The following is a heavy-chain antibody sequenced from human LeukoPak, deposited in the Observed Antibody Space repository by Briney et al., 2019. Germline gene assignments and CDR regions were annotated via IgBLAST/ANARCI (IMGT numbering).Heavy chain of an antibody. CDR2: FDLVHGAT. Sequence: ASVKVSCKVSGYRFTELSRHWVRQAPGKGLEWLGGFDLVHGATIYAQKFQGRVTMTGDTSTDTSYMELSSLGSEDTAVYFCTAGRAYSLLDFWGQRTLVIVSS. D-gene: IGHD5-18*01. CDR3: TAGRAYSLLDF. CDR1: GYRFTELS. V-gene: IGHV1-24*01. J-gene: IGHJ4*02.